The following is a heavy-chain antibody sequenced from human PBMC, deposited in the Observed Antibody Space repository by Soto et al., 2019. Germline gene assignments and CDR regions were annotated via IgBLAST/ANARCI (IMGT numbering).Heavy chain of an antibody. CDR1: GYTFTSYG. CDR3: ARARYTAMFYYYYGMDV. J-gene: IGHJ6*02. D-gene: IGHD5-18*01. V-gene: IGHV1-18*01. Sequence: QVQLVQSGAEVKKPGASVKVSCKASGYTFTSYGISWVRQAPGQGLEWMGWISAYNGNTNYAQKLQGRVTMTTDTSTSTAYMELRSLRSDDTAVYYCARARYTAMFYYYYGMDVWGQGTTVTVSS. CDR2: ISAYNGNT.